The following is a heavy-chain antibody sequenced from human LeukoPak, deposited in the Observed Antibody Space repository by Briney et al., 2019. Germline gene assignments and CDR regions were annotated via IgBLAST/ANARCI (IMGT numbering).Heavy chain of an antibody. CDR3: AKVAGKWRTGIYGMDV. Sequence: GGSLRLSCEGSRYSFDSYAMTWVRQAPGKGLEWVSSINGGGDITYYADSVKGRFTISRDNSRNTLYLQTNSLRAEDTALYYCAKVAGKWRTGIYGMDVWGQGTTVTVSS. CDR1: RYSFDSYA. J-gene: IGHJ6*02. D-gene: IGHD1-14*01. CDR2: INGGGDIT. V-gene: IGHV3-23*01.